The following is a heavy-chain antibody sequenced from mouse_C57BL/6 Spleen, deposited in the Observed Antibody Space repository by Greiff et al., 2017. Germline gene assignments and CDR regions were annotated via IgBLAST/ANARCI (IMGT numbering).Heavy chain of an antibody. V-gene: IGHV1-15*01. J-gene: IGHJ1*03. CDR2: IDPETGGT. CDR3: TRENEYDDARYFDV. D-gene: IGHD2-4*01. Sequence: VQLVESGAELVRPGASVTLSCKASGYTFTDYEMHWVKQTPVHGLEWIGAIDPETGGTAYNQKFKGKAILTADKSSSTAYMELRSLTSEDSAVYYCTRENEYDDARYFDVWGTGTTVTVSS. CDR1: GYTFTDYE.